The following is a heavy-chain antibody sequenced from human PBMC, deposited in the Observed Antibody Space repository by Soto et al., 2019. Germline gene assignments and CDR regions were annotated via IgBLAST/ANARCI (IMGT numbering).Heavy chain of an antibody. CDR3: ARAAARGYPPHDY. CDR2: TRNKANSYTT. Sequence: EVQLVESGGGLVQPGGSLRLSCAASGFSFSDHYMDWVRQAPGKGLEWVGRTRNKANSYTTEYAASVKGRFTISRDESENSLFLQMNSLKTEDTAVYFCARAAARGYPPHDYWGQGTLVTVSS. V-gene: IGHV3-72*01. D-gene: IGHD6-25*01. CDR1: GFSFSDHY. J-gene: IGHJ4*02.